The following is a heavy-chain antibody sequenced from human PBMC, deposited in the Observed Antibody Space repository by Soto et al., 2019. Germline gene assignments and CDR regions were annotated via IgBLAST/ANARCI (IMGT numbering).Heavy chain of an antibody. V-gene: IGHV1-18*01. J-gene: IGHJ2*01. Sequence: QAQLVQSGAEVKKPGASVKVSCKASGYTFTSYGISWVRQAPGQGLEWMGWISADKGNTNYAQKLLGRVTMTTDSSTSTAYMELRSLRSDDTAVYYCARAAVVTGSFDLWGRGTLVTVSS. CDR1: GYTFTSYG. D-gene: IGHD2-15*01. CDR2: ISADKGNT. CDR3: ARAAVVTGSFDL.